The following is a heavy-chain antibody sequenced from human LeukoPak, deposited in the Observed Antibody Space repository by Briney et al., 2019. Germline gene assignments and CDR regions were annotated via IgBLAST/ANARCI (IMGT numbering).Heavy chain of an antibody. V-gene: IGHV1-46*01. CDR3: ARANWGLDF. CDR2: INPSGGST. Sequence: ASVKVSCTASGYTFTSYYMHWVRQAPGQGLEWMGIINPSGGSTSYAQKFQGRVTMTRDTSISTAYMELSRLRSDDTAVYYCARANWGLDFRGQGTLVTVSS. D-gene: IGHD7-27*01. CDR1: GYTFTSYY. J-gene: IGHJ4*02.